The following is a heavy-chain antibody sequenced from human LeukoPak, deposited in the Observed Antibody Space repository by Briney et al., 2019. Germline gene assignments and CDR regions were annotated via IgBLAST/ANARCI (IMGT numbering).Heavy chain of an antibody. CDR2: ISYDGSNK. Sequence: PWGSLRLSCSASGFTFSSYAMHWVRQAPGKGLEWVAVISYDGSNKYYADSVKGRFTISRDNSKNTLYLQMNSLRAEDTAVYYCARDSEVGATTTDAFDIWGQGTMVTVSS. CDR3: ARDSEVGATTTDAFDI. D-gene: IGHD1-26*01. J-gene: IGHJ3*02. V-gene: IGHV3-30-3*01. CDR1: GFTFSSYA.